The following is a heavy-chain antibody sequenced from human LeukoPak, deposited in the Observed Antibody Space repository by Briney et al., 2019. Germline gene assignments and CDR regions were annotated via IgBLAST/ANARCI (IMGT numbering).Heavy chain of an antibody. D-gene: IGHD3-3*01. V-gene: IGHV1-18*01. CDR3: ATVWCSTAREYYDFWSGYQTPNAFDI. J-gene: IGHJ3*02. Sequence: ASVKVPCKASGYTFTSYGISWVRQAPGQGLEWMGWISAYNGNTNYAQKLQGRVTMTTDTSTSTAYMELRRLRSDDTAVYYCATVWCSTAREYYDFWSGYQTPNAFDIWGQGTMVTVSS. CDR2: ISAYNGNT. CDR1: GYTFTSYG.